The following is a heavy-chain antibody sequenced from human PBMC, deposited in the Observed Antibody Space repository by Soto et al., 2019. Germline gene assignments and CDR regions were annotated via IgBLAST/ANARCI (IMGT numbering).Heavy chain of an antibody. CDR1: GGSVSSGTYQ. J-gene: IGHJ5*02. V-gene: IGHV4-30-4*08. D-gene: IGHD2-21*02. CDR3: VRTARQGAVAPHWFDR. Sequence: SETLSLTCTVSGGSVSSGTYQWSWIRQSPGNGLEWIGYIYYSGSTYYNPSLKSRVTISVDTSKNQFSLKLTSVTAAETAVYYCVRTARQGAVAPHWFDRWGQGTQVTVSS. CDR2: IYYSGST.